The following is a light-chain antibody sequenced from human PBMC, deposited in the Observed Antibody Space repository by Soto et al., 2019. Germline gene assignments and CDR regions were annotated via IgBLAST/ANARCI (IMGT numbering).Light chain of an antibody. CDR1: QSVSSS. CDR3: QQANSFPIT. CDR2: AAS. V-gene: IGKV1-12*01. J-gene: IGKJ5*01. Sequence: TQSPGTLSLSPGERATLSCRASQSVSSSHLAWYQQKPGKAPKLLIYAASSLQSGVPSRFSGSGSGTDFTLTISSLQPEDFATYYCQQANSFPITFGQGTRLEIK.